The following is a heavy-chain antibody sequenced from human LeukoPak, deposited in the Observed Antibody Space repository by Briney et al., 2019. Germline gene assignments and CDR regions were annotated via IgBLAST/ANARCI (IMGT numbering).Heavy chain of an antibody. J-gene: IGHJ6*04. CDR3: VRDGAAAGIVDV. V-gene: IGHV3-30*01. CDR2: ISYDGSNK. Sequence: GGSLRLSCAASGFTFSSYAMHWVRQAPGKGLEWVADISYDGSNKYYADSVKGRFTISGDNYKNTLYLQMNRLRAEETAVYYCVRDGAAAGIVDVWGKGTTVTVSS. D-gene: IGHD6-13*01. CDR1: GFTFSSYA.